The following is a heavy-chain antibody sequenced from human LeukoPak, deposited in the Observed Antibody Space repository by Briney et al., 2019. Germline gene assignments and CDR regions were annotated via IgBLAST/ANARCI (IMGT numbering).Heavy chain of an antibody. CDR3: ARSYWTGYHHLDF. Sequence: SETLSLTCAVYGGSFSGYYWSWIRQPPGKGLEWIGEIYHSGSTNYNPSLKSRLTISVDESKNQFSLKLSSVTAADTAVYHCARSYWTGYHHLDFWGQGTLVTVSS. CDR1: GGSFSGYY. D-gene: IGHD3/OR15-3a*01. CDR2: IYHSGST. J-gene: IGHJ4*02. V-gene: IGHV4-34*01.